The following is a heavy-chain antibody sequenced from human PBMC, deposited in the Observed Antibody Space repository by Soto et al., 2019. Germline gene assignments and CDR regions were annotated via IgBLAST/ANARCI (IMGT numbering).Heavy chain of an antibody. Sequence: RGSLRLSCAASGFTFSSYWMHWVRQAPGKGLVWVSRINSDGSSTSYADSVKGRFTISRDNAKNTLYLQMNSLRAEDTAVYYCARDPFSPPYYYDSSGPGWFDPWGQGTLVTVSS. CDR1: GFTFSSYW. D-gene: IGHD3-22*01. V-gene: IGHV3-74*01. CDR3: ARDPFSPPYYYDSSGPGWFDP. CDR2: INSDGSST. J-gene: IGHJ5*02.